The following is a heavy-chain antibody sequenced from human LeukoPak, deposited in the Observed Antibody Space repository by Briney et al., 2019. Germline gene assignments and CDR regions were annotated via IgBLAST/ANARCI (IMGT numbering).Heavy chain of an antibody. CDR2: ISHRGSI. J-gene: IGHJ3*02. CDR3: ARGLLGDLSLSAFDI. CDR1: GGSFSGYP. D-gene: IGHD3-16*02. V-gene: IGHV4-34*01. Sequence: SETLSLTFAVYGGSFSGYPWSWIRQPPGKGLEWVGEISHRGSINHNPSLKSRVTMSVDTSKNHFSLKLNSVTATDTAVYYCARGLLGDLSLSAFDIWGQGTMVTVSS.